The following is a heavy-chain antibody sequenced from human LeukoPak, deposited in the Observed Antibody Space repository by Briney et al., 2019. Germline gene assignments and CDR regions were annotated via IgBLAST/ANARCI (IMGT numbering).Heavy chain of an antibody. CDR1: GYTFTGYY. V-gene: IGHV1-2*02. D-gene: IGHD4-23*01. J-gene: IGHJ4*02. CDR2: INANSGGT. CDR3: ARDGHGGNSFDY. Sequence: ASVKVSGKASGYTFTGYYMHWVRQAPGQGLEWMGWINANSGGTDYAQKFQDRVTMTRDTSISTAYMELSRLRSDDTAVYYCARDGHGGNSFDYWGQGTLVAVSS.